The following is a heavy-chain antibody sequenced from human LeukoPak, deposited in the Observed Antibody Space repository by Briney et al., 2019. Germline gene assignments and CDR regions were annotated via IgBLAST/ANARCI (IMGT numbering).Heavy chain of an antibody. CDR3: ASDMSYSGYYIDY. D-gene: IGHD3-3*01. CDR1: GYTFTSYY. Sequence: ASVKVSCKASGYTFTSYYMHWVRQAPGQGLEWMGIINPNGGNTNYAQKFQGRVTMTRDTSTSTVYMELSSLSPEDTAVYYCASDMSYSGYYIDYWGQGTLVTVSS. CDR2: INPNGGNT. V-gene: IGHV1-46*01. J-gene: IGHJ4*02.